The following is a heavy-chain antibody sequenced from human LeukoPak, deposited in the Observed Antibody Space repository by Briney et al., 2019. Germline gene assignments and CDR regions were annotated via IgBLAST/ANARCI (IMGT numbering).Heavy chain of an antibody. CDR2: ISGGSGST. J-gene: IGHJ1*01. Sequence: GGSLRLSCAASGFTFSSYAMNWVRQAPGKGLEWVSAISGGSGSTYYADSVKGRFTISRDNSKNTLYLQMNSLRAEDTAVYYCASSPMTPLFQHWGQGTLVTVSS. CDR3: ASSPMTPLFQH. V-gene: IGHV3-23*01. CDR1: GFTFSSYA. D-gene: IGHD2-15*01.